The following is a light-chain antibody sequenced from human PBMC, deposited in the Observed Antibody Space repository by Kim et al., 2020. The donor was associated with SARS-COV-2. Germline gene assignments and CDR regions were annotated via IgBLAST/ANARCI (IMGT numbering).Light chain of an antibody. Sequence: SPGERATLSCRASQSVSSSYLAWYQQKPGQAPRLLIYAASSRATGIPDRFSGSGSGTDFTLTISRLEPEDFAVYYCQQYGSSPQTFGGGTKVEIK. J-gene: IGKJ4*01. V-gene: IGKV3-20*01. CDR1: QSVSSSY. CDR3: QQYGSSPQT. CDR2: AAS.